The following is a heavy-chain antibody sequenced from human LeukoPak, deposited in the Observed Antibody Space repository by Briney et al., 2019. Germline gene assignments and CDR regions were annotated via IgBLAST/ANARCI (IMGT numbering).Heavy chain of an antibody. J-gene: IGHJ4*02. CDR3: AKNSRKYGDYGAYDY. V-gene: IGHV3-33*06. CDR2: IWYDGSNK. CDR1: GFTFSSYG. D-gene: IGHD4-17*01. Sequence: VRSLRLSCAASGFTFSSYGMHWVRQAPGKGLEWVAVIWYDGSNKYYADSVKGRFTISRDNSKNTLYLQMNSLRAEDTAVYYCAKNSRKYGDYGAYDYWGQGTLVTVSS.